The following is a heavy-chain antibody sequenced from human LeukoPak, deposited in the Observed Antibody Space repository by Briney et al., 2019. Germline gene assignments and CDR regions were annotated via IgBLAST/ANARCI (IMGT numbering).Heavy chain of an antibody. CDR2: IWYDGSNK. CDR1: GFTFSSYG. D-gene: IGHD5-18*01. J-gene: IGHJ6*02. CDR3: ARDREDTVYYGMDV. Sequence: GRSLRLSCAASGFTFSSYGMHWVRQAPGKGLEWVAVIWYDGSNKYYADSVKGRFTISRDNSKNTLYLQMNSLRAEDTAVYYCARDREDTVYYGMDVWGQGTTVTVSS. V-gene: IGHV3-33*01.